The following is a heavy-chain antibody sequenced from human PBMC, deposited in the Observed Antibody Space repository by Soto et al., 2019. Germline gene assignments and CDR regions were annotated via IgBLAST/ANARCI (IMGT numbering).Heavy chain of an antibody. V-gene: IGHV2-70*01. D-gene: IGHD4-17*01. CDR2: IDWNDDK. J-gene: IGHJ5*02. Sequence: GRPLANLRRTLTLTCTFSGFSLATSEMCVSWIRQPPGKALEWLALIDWNDDKYYSISLKTRLTISKDTSKNQVVLTMTNMDPVDTATYYCARSTTVSARRNWFDPWGQGTLVTVSS. CDR1: GFSLATSEMC. CDR3: ARSTTVSARRNWFDP.